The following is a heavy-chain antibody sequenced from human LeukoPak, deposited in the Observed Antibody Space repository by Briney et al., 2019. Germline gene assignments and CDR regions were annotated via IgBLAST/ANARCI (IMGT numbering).Heavy chain of an antibody. V-gene: IGHV3-23*01. CDR1: GFTFSSYA. CDR3: AKDPFRITIFGVVTGPFDY. D-gene: IGHD3-3*01. CDR2: ISGSGGST. Sequence: GGSLRLSCAASGFTFSSYAMSWVRQAPGKGLEWVSAISGSGGSTYYADSVKGRFTISRDNSKNTLYLQMNSLRAEDTAVYYCAKDPFRITIFGVVTGPFDYWGQGTLVTVSS. J-gene: IGHJ4*02.